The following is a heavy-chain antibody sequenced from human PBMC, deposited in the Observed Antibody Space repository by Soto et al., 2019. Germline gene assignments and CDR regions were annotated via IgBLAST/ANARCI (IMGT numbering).Heavy chain of an antibody. CDR1: GYTFSTYY. CDR3: ARESGGYAY. Sequence: QVQLVQSGAEVKRPGTSVKVSCKASGYTFSTYYMHWVRQAPGQGLEWMGIINPSGGSPNYAQKFQGRVTINRDKSTRTVFMEVSSLGSEDTAVYYCARESGGYAYWGQGTLVAVSS. J-gene: IGHJ4*02. V-gene: IGHV1-46*03. D-gene: IGHD3-22*01. CDR2: INPSGGSP.